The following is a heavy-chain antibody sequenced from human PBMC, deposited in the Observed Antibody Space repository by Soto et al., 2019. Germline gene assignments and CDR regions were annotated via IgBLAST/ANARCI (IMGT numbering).Heavy chain of an antibody. J-gene: IGHJ4*02. D-gene: IGHD3-16*02. CDR1: GFTFSSYA. CDR2: ISYDGSNK. Sequence: GGSLRLSCAASGFTFSSYAMHWVRQAPGKGLEWVAVISYDGSNKYYAHSVKGRFTISRDNSKNTLYLQMNSLRAEDTAVYYCASAIPDPIMITFGGVIAPFDYWGQGTLVTVSS. CDR3: ASAIPDPIMITFGGVIAPFDY. V-gene: IGHV3-30-3*01.